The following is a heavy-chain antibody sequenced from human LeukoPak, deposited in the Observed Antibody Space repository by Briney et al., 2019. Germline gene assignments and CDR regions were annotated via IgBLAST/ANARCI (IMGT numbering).Heavy chain of an antibody. D-gene: IGHD6-13*01. CDR3: ARNYIAAATDAFDI. CDR2: IKQDGSEK. V-gene: IGHV3-7*01. J-gene: IGHJ3*02. Sequence: AGGSLRLSCTASGFTFSSYWMSWVRQAPGKGLEWVANIKQDGSEKYYVDSVKGRFTISRDNAKNSLYLQMNSLRAEDTAVYYCARNYIAAATDAFDIWGQGTMVTVSS. CDR1: GFTFSSYW.